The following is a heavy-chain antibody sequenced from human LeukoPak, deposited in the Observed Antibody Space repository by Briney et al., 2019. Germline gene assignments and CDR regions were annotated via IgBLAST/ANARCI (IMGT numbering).Heavy chain of an antibody. CDR3: ARQKGYCYDGVCLNYQYYGMDV. V-gene: IGHV3-21*06. CDR2: ISSGSHHI. CDR1: GFAISSHS. D-gene: IGHD2-8*01. J-gene: IGHJ6*02. Sequence: GSLILSCAASGFAISSHSFNWVRQPPGKGLEWVASISSGSHHIYYADFVKGRFNISRDNARNSLELHLNSLRAEDTAAYYCARQKGYCYDGVCLNYQYYGMDVWGQGTTVTVSS.